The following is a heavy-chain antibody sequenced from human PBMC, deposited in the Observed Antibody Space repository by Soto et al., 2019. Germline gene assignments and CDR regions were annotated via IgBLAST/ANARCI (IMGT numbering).Heavy chain of an antibody. CDR1: GFTFSSYA. V-gene: IGHV3-23*01. D-gene: IGHD2-15*01. Sequence: DVQLLESGGGLVQPEGSLRLSCAASGFTFSSYAMGWVRQGPGKGLEWVAVVSIGGSTHYADSVRGRFTISRDNSKNTLSLQTTSLTAEDTAVYFCAKRRGAGGHFDYWCQGALVTVSS. CDR2: VSIGGST. CDR3: AKRRGAGGHFDY. J-gene: IGHJ4*02.